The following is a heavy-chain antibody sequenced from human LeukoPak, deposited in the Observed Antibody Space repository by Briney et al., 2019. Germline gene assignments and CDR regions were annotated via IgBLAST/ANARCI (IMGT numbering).Heavy chain of an antibody. CDR2: VNSDGSST. Sequence: GGSLRLSCAASGFTFTRYWMHWVPQAPGKGLVWVSRVNSDGSSTTYADSAKGRFTISRDNAKNTVYLQMTSLRAEDTAVYYCATGLTAFDYWGQGTLVTVSS. D-gene: IGHD3/OR15-3a*01. V-gene: IGHV3-74*01. J-gene: IGHJ4*02. CDR3: ATGLTAFDY. CDR1: GFTFTRYW.